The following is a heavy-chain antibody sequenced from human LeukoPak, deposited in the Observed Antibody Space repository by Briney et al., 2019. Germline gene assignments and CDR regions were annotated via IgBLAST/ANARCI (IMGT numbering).Heavy chain of an antibody. J-gene: IGHJ4*02. Sequence: SETLSLTCTVSGGTVSSGPYYWSWMRQPPGKGLDWISYIYYSGSNSYNPSYSSGSTNYNPSLKRRVTISIDTSKNQFSLRLNSATAADTAVYYCARASGVSSYLLPIWGQGTLVTVSS. D-gene: IGHD2-8*01. CDR1: GGTVSSGPYY. CDR2: IYYSGSNSYNPSYSSGST. CDR3: ARASGVSSYLLPI. V-gene: IGHV4-61*01.